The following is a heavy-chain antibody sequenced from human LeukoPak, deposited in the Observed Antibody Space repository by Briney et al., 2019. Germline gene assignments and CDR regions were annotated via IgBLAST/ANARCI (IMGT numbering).Heavy chain of an antibody. Sequence: GGSLRLSCAASGFTFSSYWMSWVRQAPGKGLEWVANIKQDGSEKYYVDSVKGRFTISRDNAKNSLYLQMNSLRAEDTAVYYCARCKRSVAAGTEFDPWGQGTPVTVSS. D-gene: IGHD6-13*01. CDR1: GFTFSSYW. V-gene: IGHV3-7*01. CDR2: IKQDGSEK. J-gene: IGHJ5*02. CDR3: ARCKRSVAAGTEFDP.